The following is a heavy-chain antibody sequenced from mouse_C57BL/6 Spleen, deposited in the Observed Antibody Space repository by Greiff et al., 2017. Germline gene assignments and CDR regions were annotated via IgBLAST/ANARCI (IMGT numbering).Heavy chain of an antibody. Sequence: QVQLQQPGAELVMPGASVKLSCKASGYTFTSYWMHWVKQRPGQGLEWIGEIDPSDSYTNYNQKFKGKSTVTVDKSSSTAYMQLSSLTSEDSAVYYCARGWITTVEYYFDYWGQGTTLTVSS. CDR2: IDPSDSYT. J-gene: IGHJ2*01. CDR1: GYTFTSYW. CDR3: ARGWITTVEYYFDY. V-gene: IGHV1-69*01. D-gene: IGHD1-1*01.